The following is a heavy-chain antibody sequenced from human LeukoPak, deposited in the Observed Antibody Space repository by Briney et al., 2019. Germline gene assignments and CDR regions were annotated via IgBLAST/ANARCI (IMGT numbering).Heavy chain of an antibody. CDR1: GLSVSINY. Sequence: GGSLRLSCAASGLSVSINYMSWVRQAPGMGLEWVSFIYMDGTTQYLDSVKGRFTISGDNSKNTLYLQMNSLRAEDTGVYYCARWFCSSTNCYYDYWGQGTLVTVSS. V-gene: IGHV3-53*01. CDR3: ARWFCSSTNCYYDY. J-gene: IGHJ4*02. D-gene: IGHD2-2*01. CDR2: IYMDGTT.